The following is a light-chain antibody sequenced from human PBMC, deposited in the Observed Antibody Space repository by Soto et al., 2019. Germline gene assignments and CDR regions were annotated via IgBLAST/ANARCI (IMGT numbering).Light chain of an antibody. J-gene: IGLJ1*01. CDR2: SNN. Sequence: QSVLTQPPSASGTPWQRVIISCSGSSSHIGSNTVNWYQQLPGTAPKLLIYSNNQRPSGVPDRFSGSKSGTSASLAISGLQSEDEADYYCAARDDSLNGRYVFGTGTKVTVL. CDR1: SSHIGSNT. V-gene: IGLV1-44*01. CDR3: AARDDSLNGRYV.